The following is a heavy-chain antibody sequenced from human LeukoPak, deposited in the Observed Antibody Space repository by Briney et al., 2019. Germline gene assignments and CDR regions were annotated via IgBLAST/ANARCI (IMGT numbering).Heavy chain of an antibody. J-gene: IGHJ4*02. CDR2: MNPNSGNT. Sequence: GASVKVSCKASGYTFTSYDINWVRQATGQGLEWMGWMNPNSGNTGYAQKFQGRVTMTRNTSVSTAYMELSSLRSEDTAVYYCARGRPRQFYDYVWGSYRLTFDYWGQGTLVTVS. CDR1: GYTFTSYD. D-gene: IGHD3-16*02. CDR3: ARGRPRQFYDYVWGSYRLTFDY. V-gene: IGHV1-8*01.